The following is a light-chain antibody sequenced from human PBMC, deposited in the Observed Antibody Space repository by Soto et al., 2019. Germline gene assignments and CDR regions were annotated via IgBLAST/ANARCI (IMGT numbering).Light chain of an antibody. CDR2: DTS. J-gene: IGKJ3*01. CDR3: QRYGSSQFT. V-gene: IGKV3-20*01. CDR1: QSVNSNY. Sequence: EIVLMQSPGTLSLSPGEGATLSCRASQSVNSNYLAWYQQQPGQAPTVLIFDTSRRATGVPNRFSGSGSGTDFTLTIIIREPDDCVVSYFQRYGSSQFTFGPGTTVNIK.